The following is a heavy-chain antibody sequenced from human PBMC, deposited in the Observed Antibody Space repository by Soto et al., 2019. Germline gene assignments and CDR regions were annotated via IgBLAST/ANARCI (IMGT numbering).Heavy chain of an antibody. CDR2: IYYSGST. CDR3: ARSAPYASGMAFDY. V-gene: IGHV4-59*08. J-gene: IGHJ4*02. CDR1: GGSMSGYY. Sequence: SETLSLTCAVSGGSMSGYYWNWIRQPPGKGLEWIGFIYYSGSTHYNPSLKSRVTISGDMSKNQFSLNLSSVTAADTAVYYCARSAPYASGMAFDYWGQGILVTVSS. D-gene: IGHD3-10*01.